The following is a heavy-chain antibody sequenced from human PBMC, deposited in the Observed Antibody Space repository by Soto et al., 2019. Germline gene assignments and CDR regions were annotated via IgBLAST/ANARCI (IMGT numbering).Heavy chain of an antibody. V-gene: IGHV1-18*01. Sequence: SSVKGAWKASGYTLTSDRSSWRRKAPGQGLEWMGWISAYNGNTNYAQKLQGRVTMTTDTSTSTAYMELRSLRSDDTAVYYCARANRQTQDWFDPWGQGTLVTVSS. CDR1: GYTLTSDR. CDR3: ARANRQTQDWFDP. J-gene: IGHJ5*02. CDR2: ISAYNGNT.